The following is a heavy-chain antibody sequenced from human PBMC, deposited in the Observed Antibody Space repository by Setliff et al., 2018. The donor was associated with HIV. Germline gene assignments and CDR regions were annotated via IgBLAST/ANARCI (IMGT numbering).Heavy chain of an antibody. Sequence: SETLSLTCAVYTESLTRYDWAWIRQSPEKGLEWIGEIDDSGSIIYNPSLQSRVTMSVDTSKNQFSLKVRSLTAADTSLYYCARVKSIKTTLVRLWPRFDLWGQGAQVTVSS. CDR1: TESLTRYD. CDR2: IDDSGSI. CDR3: ARVKSIKTTLVRLWPRFDL. J-gene: IGHJ5*02. D-gene: IGHD3-10*01. V-gene: IGHV4-34*01.